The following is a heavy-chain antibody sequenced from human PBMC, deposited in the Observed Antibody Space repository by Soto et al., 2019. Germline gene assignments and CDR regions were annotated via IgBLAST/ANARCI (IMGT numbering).Heavy chain of an antibody. CDR1: GFTFSSYA. CDR3: ARDFRYGDYSAY. CDR2: ISYDGSNK. V-gene: IGHV3-30-3*01. J-gene: IGHJ4*02. Sequence: GGSLRFSCAASGFTFSSYAMHWVRQAPGKGLEWVAVISYDGSNKYYADSVKGRFTISRDNSKNTLYLQMNSLRAEDTAVYYCARDFRYGDYSAYWGQGTLVTVSS. D-gene: IGHD4-17*01.